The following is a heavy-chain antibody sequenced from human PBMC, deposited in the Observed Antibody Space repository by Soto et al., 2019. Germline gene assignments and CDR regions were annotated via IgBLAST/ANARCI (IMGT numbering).Heavy chain of an antibody. Sequence: GGSLRLSCAASGFTFSSYAMHWVRQAPGKGLEWVAVISYDGSNKYYADSVKGRFTISRDNSKNTLYLQMNSLRAEDTAVYYCARDGVAAAEVLYGMDVWGQGTTVTVSS. V-gene: IGHV3-30-3*01. CDR2: ISYDGSNK. CDR1: GFTFSSYA. J-gene: IGHJ6*02. CDR3: ARDGVAAAEVLYGMDV. D-gene: IGHD6-13*01.